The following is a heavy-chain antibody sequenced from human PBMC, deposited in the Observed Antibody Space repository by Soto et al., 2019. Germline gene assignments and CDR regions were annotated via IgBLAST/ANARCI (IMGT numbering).Heavy chain of an antibody. V-gene: IGHV4-30-4*01. CDR1: GGSISSGDYY. CDR3: ARELRVVTDAFDI. CDR2: IYYSGST. D-gene: IGHD3-3*01. J-gene: IGHJ3*02. Sequence: QVQLQESGPGLVKPSQTLSLTCTVSGGSISSGDYYWSWIRQPPGKGLQWIGYIYYSGSTYYNPSLKSRVTISVDTSKNQFSLKLSSVTAADTAVYYCARELRVVTDAFDIWGQGTMVTVSS.